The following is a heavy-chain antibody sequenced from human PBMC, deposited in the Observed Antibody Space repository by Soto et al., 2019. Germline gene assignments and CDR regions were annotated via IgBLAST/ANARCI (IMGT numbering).Heavy chain of an antibody. Sequence: PSETLSLTCTVSGGSISSYYWSWIRQPPGKGLDWIGYIYYSGNTNYNPSLKSRVTISVDTSKNQVSLKLSSVTAADTAVYYCARGSSSWYVDYWGQGTLVTVSS. V-gene: IGHV4-59*01. D-gene: IGHD6-13*01. CDR2: IYYSGNT. J-gene: IGHJ4*02. CDR3: ARGSSSWYVDY. CDR1: GGSISSYY.